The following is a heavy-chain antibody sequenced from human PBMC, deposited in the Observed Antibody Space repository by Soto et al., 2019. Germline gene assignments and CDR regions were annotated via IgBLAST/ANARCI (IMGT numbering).Heavy chain of an antibody. J-gene: IGHJ4*02. CDR1: GYTFTNYW. V-gene: IGHV5-51*01. Sequence: PGESLKISCASVGYTFTNYWIGWVRQMPGKGLEWMGIIYPGDSDTTYSPSFQGQVTISADKSISTAYLQWSSLKASDTAMYYCARQGAGAPSVHYFDYWGQVTPVTVSS. D-gene: IGHD1-26*01. CDR2: IYPGDSDT. CDR3: ARQGAGAPSVHYFDY.